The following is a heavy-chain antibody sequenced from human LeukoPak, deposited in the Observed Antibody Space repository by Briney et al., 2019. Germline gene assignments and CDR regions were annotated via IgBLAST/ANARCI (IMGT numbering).Heavy chain of an antibody. D-gene: IGHD2-15*01. CDR1: GFSFNSYA. Sequence: GSLRLSCAASGFSFNSYAMSWVRQAPGKGLEWVSAINNDGDSTYSADSVKGRFTVSRDNSKNTLYLQMNSLRAEDAALYYCAQQVGYCSSGNCYFTYWGQATLVTVAS. CDR3: AQQVGYCSSGNCYFTY. CDR2: INNDGDST. V-gene: IGHV3-23*01. J-gene: IGHJ1*01.